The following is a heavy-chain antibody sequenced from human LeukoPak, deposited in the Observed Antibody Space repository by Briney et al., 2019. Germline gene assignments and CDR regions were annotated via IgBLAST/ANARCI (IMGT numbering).Heavy chain of an antibody. V-gene: IGHV1-2*02. J-gene: IGHJ4*02. D-gene: IGHD2-2*01. CDR3: ARDSCSSTSCLSIDDY. Sequence: ASVTVSCKASGYTFSSHGISWVRQAPGQGLEWMGWINPNSGGTNYEQKLQGRVTMTRDTSISTVYMELSRLRSDDTAVYYCARDSCSSTSCLSIDDYWGQGTLVTVSS. CDR2: INPNSGGT. CDR1: GYTFSSHG.